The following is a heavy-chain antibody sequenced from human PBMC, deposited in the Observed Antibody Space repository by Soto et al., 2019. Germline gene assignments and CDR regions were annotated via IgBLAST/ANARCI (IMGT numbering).Heavy chain of an antibody. CDR3: AKGQGEYQVLAKYYFDN. CDR1: GFTFSRFG. D-gene: IGHD2-2*01. Sequence: GGSLRLSCASSGFTFSRFGINWVRQAPVKGLEWVSAISGSGSTTYYADSVKGRFTISRDNSKYTLYLQMNSLRAEDSALYYCAKGQGEYQVLAKYYFDNWGQGTPVTVS. J-gene: IGHJ4*02. V-gene: IGHV3-23*01. CDR2: ISGSGSTT.